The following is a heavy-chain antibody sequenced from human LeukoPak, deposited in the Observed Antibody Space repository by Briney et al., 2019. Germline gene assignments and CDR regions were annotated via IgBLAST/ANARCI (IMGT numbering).Heavy chain of an antibody. CDR3: ARDLGSGWLNYFDY. Sequence: GGSLRLSCAASGFTFSSYSMNWVRQAPGKGLEWVSSISSSSSYIYYADSVKGRFTISRDNAKNSLYLQMNSLRAEDTAVYYCARDLGSGWLNYFDYWGQGTLVTVSS. CDR1: GFTFSSYS. CDR2: ISSSSSYI. D-gene: IGHD6-19*01. J-gene: IGHJ4*02. V-gene: IGHV3-21*01.